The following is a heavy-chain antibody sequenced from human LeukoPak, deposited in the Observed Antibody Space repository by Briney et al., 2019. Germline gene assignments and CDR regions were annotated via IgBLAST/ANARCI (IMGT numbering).Heavy chain of an antibody. J-gene: IGHJ4*02. CDR3: ARAAGNSYPYYFDY. V-gene: IGHV4-39*07. D-gene: IGHD5-18*01. Sequence: PSETVSLTCTVSGGSISSGDYYWSWIRQPPGKGLEWIGSIYYSGSTYYNPSLKSRVTISVDTSKNQFSLKLSSVTAADTAVYYCARAAGNSYPYYFDYWGQGTLVTVSS. CDR2: IYYSGST. CDR1: GGSISSGDYY.